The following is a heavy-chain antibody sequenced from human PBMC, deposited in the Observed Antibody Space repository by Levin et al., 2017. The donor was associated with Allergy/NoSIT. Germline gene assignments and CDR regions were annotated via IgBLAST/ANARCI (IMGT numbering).Heavy chain of an antibody. D-gene: IGHD3-10*01. V-gene: IGHV3-66*02. CDR3: ARDITMVRGRSGDYYYYMDV. J-gene: IGHJ6*03. CDR2: IYSGGST. Sequence: GGSLRLSCAASGFTVSSNYMSWVRQAPGKGLEWVSVIYSGGSTYYADSVKGRFTISRDNSKNTLYLQMNSLRAEDTAVYYCARDITMVRGRSGDYYYYMDVWGKGTTVTVSS. CDR1: GFTVSSNY.